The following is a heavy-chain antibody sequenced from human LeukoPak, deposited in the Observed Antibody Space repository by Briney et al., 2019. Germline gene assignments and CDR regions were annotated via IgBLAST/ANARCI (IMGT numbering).Heavy chain of an antibody. CDR3: AGGYDYYYYYGMDV. CDR1: GGSFSGYY. CDR2: INHSGST. Sequence: PSETLSLTCAVYGGSFSGYYWSWIRQPPGKGLEWIGEINHSGSTNYNPSLKSRVTISVDTSKNQFSLKLSSVTAADTAVYYCAGGYDYYYYYGMDVWGQGTTVTASS. D-gene: IGHD4-17*01. V-gene: IGHV4-34*01. J-gene: IGHJ6*02.